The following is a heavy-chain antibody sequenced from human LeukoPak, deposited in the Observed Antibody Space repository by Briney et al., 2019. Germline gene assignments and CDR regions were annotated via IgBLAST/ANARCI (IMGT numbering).Heavy chain of an antibody. Sequence: SETLSLTCTVFGGSISSSSYYWGWIRQPPGKGLEWIGSIYYSGSTYYNPSLKSRVTISVDTSKNQFSLKLSPVTAADTAVYYCARDGSQHYYDSSGYYYYWGQGTLVTVSS. J-gene: IGHJ4*02. CDR2: IYYSGST. CDR1: GGSISSSSYY. V-gene: IGHV4-39*02. D-gene: IGHD3-22*01. CDR3: ARDGSQHYYDSSGYYYY.